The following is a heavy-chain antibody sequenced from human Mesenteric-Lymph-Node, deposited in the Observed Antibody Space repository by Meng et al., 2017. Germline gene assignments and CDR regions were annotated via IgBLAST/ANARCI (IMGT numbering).Heavy chain of an antibody. V-gene: IGHV3-66*02. D-gene: IGHD3-22*01. CDR2: IYSGGST. CDR1: GISISDSY. CDR3: ARDAYYESSVGNFQH. J-gene: IGHJ1*01. Sequence: GESLKISCAASGISISDSYMSWVRQAPGKGLEYVSVIYSGGSTYYADSVKGRFTISRDNSKNTLFLQMNSQRAEDTAVYYCARDAYYESSVGNFQHWGQGTLVTVSS.